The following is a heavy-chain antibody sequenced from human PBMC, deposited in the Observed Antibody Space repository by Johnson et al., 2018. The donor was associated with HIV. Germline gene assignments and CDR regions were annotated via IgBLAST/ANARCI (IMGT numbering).Heavy chain of an antibody. V-gene: IGHV3-9*01. CDR3: AREWELLGSAFDI. J-gene: IGHJ3*02. D-gene: IGHD1-26*01. CDR2: ISWNSGTI. CDR1: GFTFDDYA. Sequence: VQLVESGGGLVQPGRSLKLSCAASGFTFDDYAMHWVRQTPGKGLEWVSGISWNSGTIDYADSVKGRLTISRDNSKNTLYLQMNSLTAEDTAVYYCAREWELLGSAFDIWGQGTMVTVSS.